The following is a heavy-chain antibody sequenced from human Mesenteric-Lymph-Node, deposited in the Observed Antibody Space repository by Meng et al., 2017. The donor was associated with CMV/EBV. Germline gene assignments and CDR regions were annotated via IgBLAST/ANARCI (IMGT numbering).Heavy chain of an antibody. V-gene: IGHV3-11*01. CDR2: ISTTGNTI. CDR3: ARDRTIFGVQMDV. J-gene: IGHJ6*02. Sequence: GGSLRLSCAASGFAFRDYYMTWIRQAPGKGLEWVSNISTTGNTIHYGDSVKGRFTVSRDNAKNSLSLQMDSLRPEDTAVYYCARDRTIFGVQMDVWGQGTTVTVSS. CDR1: GFAFRDYY. D-gene: IGHD3-3*01.